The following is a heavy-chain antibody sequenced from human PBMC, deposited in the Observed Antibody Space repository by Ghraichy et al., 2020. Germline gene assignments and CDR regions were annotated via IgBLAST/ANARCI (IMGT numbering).Heavy chain of an antibody. J-gene: IGHJ4*02. CDR2: IDSDGTST. CDR1: GFSFSNYW. D-gene: IGHD1-14*01. V-gene: IGHV3-74*01. Sequence: GGSLRLSCAATGFSFSNYWMHWVRHAPGKGLVWVSRIDSDGTSTDYADSVKGRFTISRDNARNMLYLQMNSLRVEDAAVYYCARSLTGPEYWGQGTQVTVSS. CDR3: ARSLTGPEY.